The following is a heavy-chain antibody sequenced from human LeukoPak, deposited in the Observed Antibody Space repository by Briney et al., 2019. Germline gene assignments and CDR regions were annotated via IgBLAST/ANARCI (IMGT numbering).Heavy chain of an antibody. J-gene: IGHJ4*02. CDR3: AKLYYGVLTGYYPTDY. D-gene: IGHD3-9*01. CDR1: GFTFSSYA. CDR2: IPRNGGST. V-gene: IGHV3-23*01. Sequence: PGGSLRLSCAASGFTFSSYAMSWVRQAPGKGLEWVSSIPRNGGSTYYADSVKGRFTISRDNSKNTLYLQMNSLRAEDTAVYYCAKLYYGVLTGYYPTDYWGQGTLVTVSS.